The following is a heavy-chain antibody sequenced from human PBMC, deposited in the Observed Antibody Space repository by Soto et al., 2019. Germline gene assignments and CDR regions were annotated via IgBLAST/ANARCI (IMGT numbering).Heavy chain of an antibody. D-gene: IGHD6-19*01. CDR1: GFSVSSTY. CDR2: VYNSGST. CDR3: ARIPYSSASFDY. Sequence: SETLSLTCTVSGFSVSSTYWGWVRQSPGEGLEWIGYVYNSGSTIYSPSLRSRITISVDPSKNQFSLRLRSVTAADTAVYYCARIPYSSASFDYWGQGNLVTVSS. J-gene: IGHJ4*02. V-gene: IGHV4-59*02.